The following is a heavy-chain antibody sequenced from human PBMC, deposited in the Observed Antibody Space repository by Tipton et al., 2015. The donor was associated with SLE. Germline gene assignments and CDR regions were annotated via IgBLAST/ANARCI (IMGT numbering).Heavy chain of an antibody. J-gene: IGHJ3*02. Sequence: TLSLTCTVSGGSISSGAYYWSWIRQHPGKGLEWIGYTHNDGNTYYNPSLKSQLTISLDTSKSQFSLSLNSVTAADTAVYYCARQGLPGAFDIWCQGTLVTVSS. D-gene: IGHD2-15*01. CDR1: GGSISSGAYY. CDR3: ARQGLPGAFDI. V-gene: IGHV4-31*01. CDR2: THNDGNT.